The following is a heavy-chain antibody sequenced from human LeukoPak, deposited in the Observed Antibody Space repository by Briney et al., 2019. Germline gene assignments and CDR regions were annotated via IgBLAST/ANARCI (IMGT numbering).Heavy chain of an antibody. D-gene: IGHD4-17*01. J-gene: IGHJ6*02. CDR2: IKQDGSEE. CDR1: GFTFSSYW. V-gene: IGHV3-7*01. Sequence: GRSLRLSCAASGFTFSSYWMSWVRQAPGKGLEWVANIKQDGSEEYYVDSVKGRFTISRDNAKNSLCLQMNSLRAEDTAVYYCARDSFDYGDYVTYYYYGMDVWGQGTTVTVSS. CDR3: ARDSFDYGDYVTYYYYGMDV.